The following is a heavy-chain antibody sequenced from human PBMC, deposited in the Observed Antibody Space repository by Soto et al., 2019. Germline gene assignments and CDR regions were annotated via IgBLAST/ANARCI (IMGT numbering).Heavy chain of an antibody. CDR3: ARDPNDYGDYGEYAFDI. CDR2: ISSSSSYI. D-gene: IGHD4-17*01. CDR1: GFTFSSYS. J-gene: IGHJ3*02. V-gene: IGHV3-21*01. Sequence: GGSLRLSCAASGFTFSSYSMNWVRQAPGKGLEWVSSISSSSSYIYYADSVKGRFTISRDNAKNSLYLQMNSLRAEDTAVYYCARDPNDYGDYGEYAFDIWGQGTMVTVSS.